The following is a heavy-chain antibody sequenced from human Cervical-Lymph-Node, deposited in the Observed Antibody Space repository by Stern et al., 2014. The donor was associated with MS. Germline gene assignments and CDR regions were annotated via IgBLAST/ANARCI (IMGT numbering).Heavy chain of an antibody. CDR2: GIPMLGIA. V-gene: IGHV1-69*05. J-gene: IGHJ2*01. Sequence: QVQLVESGAEVKKPGASVKVSCRASGGTFRNDGFSWVRQAPGQGLEWMGGGIPMLGIANYAQKFHETVTINTDESTNTVNLELSNLKPDDTAVYLCEIYRSTVGWYFDLWGRGTLVTVSS. D-gene: IGHD3-16*02. CDR3: EIYRSTVGWYFDL. CDR1: GGTFRNDG.